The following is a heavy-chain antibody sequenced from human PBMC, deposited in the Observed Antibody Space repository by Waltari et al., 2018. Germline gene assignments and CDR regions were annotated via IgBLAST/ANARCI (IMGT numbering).Heavy chain of an antibody. CDR1: GSSIASASY. CDR2: IYHSGST. D-gene: IGHD3-22*01. V-gene: IGHV4-38-2*02. Sequence: QVQLQESGHGLVKPSATLSLTCTAPGSSIASASYWGWTRPPPGKGLGWIGRIYHSGSTYYNPSLKSRVTISVDTSKNQFSLKLSSVTAADTAVYYCARVVDDSSGPPGFDPWGQGTLVTVSS. J-gene: IGHJ5*02. CDR3: ARVVDDSSGPPGFDP.